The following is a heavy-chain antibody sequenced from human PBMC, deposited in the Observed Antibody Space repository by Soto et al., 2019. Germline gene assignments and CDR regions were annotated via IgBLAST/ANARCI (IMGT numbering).Heavy chain of an antibody. V-gene: IGHV3-64*01. CDR1: GFTFSSYA. CDR2: ISSNGGST. CDR3: ARVRGIAAALADY. Sequence: PGGSLRLSCAASGFTFSSYAMHWVRQAPGKGLEYVSAISSNGGSTYYANSVKGRFTISRDNSKNTLYLQMGSLRAEDMAVYYCARVRGIAAALADYWGQGTLVTVSS. D-gene: IGHD6-13*01. J-gene: IGHJ4*02.